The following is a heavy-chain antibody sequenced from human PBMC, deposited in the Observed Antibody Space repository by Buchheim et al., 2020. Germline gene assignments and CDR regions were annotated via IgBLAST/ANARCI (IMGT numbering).Heavy chain of an antibody. D-gene: IGHD3-16*02. Sequence: EVQLVESGGGLVQPGGSLRLSCAASGFTFSSYSMNWVRQAPGKGLEWVSYISSSSTIYYADSVKGRFTISRDNAKNSLYLQMNSLRAEDTAVYYCARERITFGGVIVYYFDYWGQGTL. CDR2: ISSSSTI. CDR3: ARERITFGGVIVYYFDY. V-gene: IGHV3-48*01. CDR1: GFTFSSYS. J-gene: IGHJ4*02.